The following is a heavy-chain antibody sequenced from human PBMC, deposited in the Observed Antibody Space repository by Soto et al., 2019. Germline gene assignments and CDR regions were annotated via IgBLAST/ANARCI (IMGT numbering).Heavy chain of an antibody. J-gene: IGHJ6*02. V-gene: IGHV1-69*01. D-gene: IGHD2-21*02. CDR2: IIPIVGTA. CDR3: ASGDRRRSRYGMDV. CDR1: GGTFSSYA. Sequence: QVQLVQSGAAVKKPGSSVKVSCKASGGTFSSYAISWVRQAPGQGLEWMGGIIPIVGTANYAQKFQGRVKITADESTSTAYMELSSLRSEDTAVYYCASGDRRRSRYGMDVWGQGTTVTVSS.